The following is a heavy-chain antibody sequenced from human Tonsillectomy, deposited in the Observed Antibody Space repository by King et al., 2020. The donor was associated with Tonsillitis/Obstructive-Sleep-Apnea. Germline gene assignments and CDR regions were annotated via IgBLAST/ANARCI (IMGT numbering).Heavy chain of an antibody. J-gene: IGHJ4*02. D-gene: IGHD6-19*01. CDR1: GFTFSGSG. CDR3: AKDLGGGWALDY. CDR2: ISFDASSI. Sequence: QLVQSGGGVVQPGRSLRLSCAASGFTFSGSGMHWVRQAPGKGLEWVAVISFDASSISYADSVRGRFTISRDNSKNTLYLQMNSLRDEDTAVYYCAKDLGGGWALDYWGQGTLVTVSS. V-gene: IGHV3-30*18.